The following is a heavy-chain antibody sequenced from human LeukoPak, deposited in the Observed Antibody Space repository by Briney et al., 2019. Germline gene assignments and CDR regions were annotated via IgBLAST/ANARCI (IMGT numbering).Heavy chain of an antibody. CDR1: GFSVIRNY. D-gene: IGHD4-17*01. CDR2: IYTNGTT. CDR3: ARDVYGALDP. J-gene: IGHJ5*02. Sequence: GGSLRLSCAASGFSVIRNYMNWVRQAPGKGLEWVSVIYTNGTTYYADSVKGRFAISRADSKNTLSLQMNSLRAEDTAVYYCARDVYGALDPWGQGTLVTVSS. V-gene: IGHV3-66*01.